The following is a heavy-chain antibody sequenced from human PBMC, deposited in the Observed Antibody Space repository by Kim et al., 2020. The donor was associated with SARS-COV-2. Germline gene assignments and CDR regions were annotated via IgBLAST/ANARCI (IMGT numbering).Heavy chain of an antibody. CDR3: ARLQRGAYRLDY. J-gene: IGHJ4*02. Sequence: QYGPSHQGRLTVTADTSKNQSSLRLTSVSAADTAVYYCARLQRGAYRLDYWGQGALVTVSS. V-gene: IGHV4-59*08. D-gene: IGHD1-26*01.